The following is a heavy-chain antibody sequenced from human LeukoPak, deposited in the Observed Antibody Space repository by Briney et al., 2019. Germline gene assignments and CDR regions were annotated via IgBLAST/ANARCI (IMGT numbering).Heavy chain of an antibody. CDR1: GYTFTSYY. J-gene: IGHJ4*02. CDR3: ARDLSTFDY. V-gene: IGHV1-2*03. CDR2: INPNSGGT. Sequence: LGASVKVSCKASGYTFTSYYINWVQRAPGQGLEWMGWINPNSGGTHYAQKFRGRVTVTRDTSISAAYMDLSSLTSDDTAVYFCARDLSTFDYWGQGTLVTVSS.